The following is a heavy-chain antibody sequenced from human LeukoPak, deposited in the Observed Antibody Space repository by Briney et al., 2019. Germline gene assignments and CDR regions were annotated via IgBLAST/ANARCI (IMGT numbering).Heavy chain of an antibody. Sequence: PSETLSLTCAVYGGSFSGYYWSWIRQPPGKGLEWIGEVNNSGSTNYNPSLKSRVTISVDTSKNQFSLKLSSVTAADTAVYYCARLRAVTRSSSWLQVRRRFDYWGQGTLVTVSS. CDR1: GGSFSGYY. CDR2: VNNSGST. J-gene: IGHJ4*02. D-gene: IGHD6-13*01. V-gene: IGHV4-34*01. CDR3: ARLRAVTRSSSWLQVRRRFDY.